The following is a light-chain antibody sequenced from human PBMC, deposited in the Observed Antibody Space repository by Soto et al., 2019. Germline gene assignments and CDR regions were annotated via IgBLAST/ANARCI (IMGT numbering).Light chain of an antibody. CDR3: RQSYNTPIT. J-gene: IGKJ5*01. CDR2: ATS. Sequence: DIQMTQSPSSLSASLGDRVTITCRASQTISNYLNWYQQKPGRAPELLVYATSSLQSGVPSRFTGSGSGTHFTLTISGLQPADFATYFCRQSYNTPITFGQGTRLEI. CDR1: QTISNY. V-gene: IGKV1-39*01.